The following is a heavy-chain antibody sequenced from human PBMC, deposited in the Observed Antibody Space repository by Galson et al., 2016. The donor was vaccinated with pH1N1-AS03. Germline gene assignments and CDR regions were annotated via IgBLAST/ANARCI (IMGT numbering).Heavy chain of an antibody. J-gene: IGHJ4*02. CDR2: IHSSGNT. CDR3: ARDEGGLEF. Sequence: SLRLSCASSAFTLSDKYMSWVRQAPGKGLEWVSVIHSSGNTDYADSGKGRFSLSRHNSQNPLFLQMNNLSPEDTALYYCARDEGGLEFWGQGILVTVSS. V-gene: IGHV3-53*04. CDR1: AFTLSDKY. D-gene: IGHD3-10*01.